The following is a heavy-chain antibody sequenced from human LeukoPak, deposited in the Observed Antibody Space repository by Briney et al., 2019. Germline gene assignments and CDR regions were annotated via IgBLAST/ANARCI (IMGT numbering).Heavy chain of an antibody. CDR1: GYSFTSYW. CDR2: IYPGDSNI. D-gene: IGHD5-18*01. J-gene: IGHJ4*02. Sequence: GESLKISCKGSGYSFTSYWIGWVRQMPGKGLERMGVIYPGDSNIRYSPSFQGRVTISADNSITTAYLQWSSLTASDTAIYYCARRPGPGYSYAYYFDYWGQGALVTVSS. CDR3: ARRPGPGYSYAYYFDY. V-gene: IGHV5-51*01.